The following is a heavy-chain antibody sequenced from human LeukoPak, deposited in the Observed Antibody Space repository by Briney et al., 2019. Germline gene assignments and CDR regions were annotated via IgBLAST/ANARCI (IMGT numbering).Heavy chain of an antibody. CDR1: RYTFTIYG. D-gene: IGHD6-13*01. V-gene: IGHV1-18*01. J-gene: IGHJ4*02. Sequence: ASVKVSCKASRYTFTIYGISWVRQAPGQGLEWMGRISAYNGNTNYAQKLQGRVTMTTNTSTSTAYMELRSLRSDDTAVYYCAREGSGSSWYLGLFDYWGQGTWSPSPQ. CDR3: AREGSGSSWYLGLFDY. CDR2: ISAYNGNT.